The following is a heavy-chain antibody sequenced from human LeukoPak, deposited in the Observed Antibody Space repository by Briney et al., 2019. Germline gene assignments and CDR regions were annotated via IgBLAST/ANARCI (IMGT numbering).Heavy chain of an antibody. D-gene: IGHD1-26*01. V-gene: IGHV3-9*03. CDR2: ISWNSGSI. CDR1: GFTFDDYA. CDR3: AKDNSGSYYAGYFDY. J-gene: IGHJ4*02. Sequence: GRSLRLSCAASGFTFDDYAMHWVRQAPGKGLEWVSGISWNSGSIGYADSVKGRFTISRDNAKNSLYLQMNSLRAEGMALYYCAKDNSGSYYAGYFDYWGQGTLVTVSS.